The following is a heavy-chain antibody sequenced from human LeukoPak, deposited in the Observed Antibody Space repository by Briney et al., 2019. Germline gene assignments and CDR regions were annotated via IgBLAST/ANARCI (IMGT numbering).Heavy chain of an antibody. V-gene: IGHV3-30*18. CDR1: GFTFSSYG. J-gene: IGHJ4*02. CDR3: AKDSPVYCSGGSRYSPLDY. Sequence: GGSLRLSCAASGFTFSSYGMHWARQAPGKGLEWVAVISYDGSNKYYADSVKGRFTISRDNSKNTLYLQMNSLRAEDTAVYYCAKDSPVYCSGGSRYSPLDYWGQGTLVTVSS. D-gene: IGHD2-15*01. CDR2: ISYDGSNK.